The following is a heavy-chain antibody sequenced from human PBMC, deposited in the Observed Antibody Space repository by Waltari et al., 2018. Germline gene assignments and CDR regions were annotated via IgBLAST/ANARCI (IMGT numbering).Heavy chain of an antibody. CDR2: INTDGSST. V-gene: IGHV3-74*01. J-gene: IGHJ4*02. D-gene: IGHD3-3*01. CDR3: ASWEWSDNRFPQDY. CDR1: GFTFSSYW. Sequence: EVQLVESGGGLVQPGGSLRLSCAASGFTFSSYWMHWVRQAPGKGLVWVSRINTDGSSTSYADSVKGRFTISRDNAKNTLYLQMNSLRAEDTAVYYCASWEWSDNRFPQDYWGQGTLVTVSS.